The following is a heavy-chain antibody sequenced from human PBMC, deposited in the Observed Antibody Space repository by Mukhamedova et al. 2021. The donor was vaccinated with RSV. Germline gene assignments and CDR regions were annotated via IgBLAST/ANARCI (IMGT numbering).Heavy chain of an antibody. CDR3: ARLLRTGINIDN. Sequence: GWVSVIYSGGSTYYADSGKGRFTISRDDSKNTRYLQMNSLRAEDTAVYYCARLLRTGINIDNWGKGTL. D-gene: IGHD1-1*01. CDR2: IYSGGST. J-gene: IGHJ4*02. V-gene: IGHV3-53*01.